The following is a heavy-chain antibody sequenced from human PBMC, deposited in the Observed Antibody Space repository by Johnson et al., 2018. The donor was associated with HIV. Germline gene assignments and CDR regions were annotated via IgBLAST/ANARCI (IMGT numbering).Heavy chain of an antibody. CDR1: GFTVSRNY. V-gene: IGHV3-66*01. CDR2: IYSGGST. D-gene: IGHD3-10*01. Sequence: LVESGGGLVQPGGSLRLSCAASGFTVSRNYMSWVRQAPGKGLEWVSVIYSGGSTYYADSVKGRFTISRDNSKNTLYLQMNSLRAEDTAVYYCARGPVMVRGVTDAFDIWGQGTMVTVSS. CDR3: ARGPVMVRGVTDAFDI. J-gene: IGHJ3*02.